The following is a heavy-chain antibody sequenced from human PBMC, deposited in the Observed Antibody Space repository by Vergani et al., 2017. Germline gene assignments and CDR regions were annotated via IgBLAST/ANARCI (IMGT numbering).Heavy chain of an antibody. CDR1: GYTFTTYG. J-gene: IGHJ5*02. D-gene: IGHD1-26*01. CDR3: ARGRLKIEGVTSNWFDP. CDR2: ISASNGNT. V-gene: IGHV1-18*01. Sequence: QVQLVQSGTEVKKPGASVKVSCKASGYTFTTYGISWVRQAPGQGREWMGWISASNGNTNYAQKPLGRVTMTTDRSTSTAYMELRSLRSDDTAVYYCARGRLKIEGVTSNWFDPWGQGTLVTVSS.